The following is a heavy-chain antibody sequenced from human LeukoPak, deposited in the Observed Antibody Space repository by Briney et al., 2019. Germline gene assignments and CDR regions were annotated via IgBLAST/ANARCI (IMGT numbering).Heavy chain of an antibody. CDR2: VYPGDSDT. J-gene: IGHJ4*02. Sequence: GESLKISCKGAGYTFTSYWSGWGRPMPGKGLEWRGMVYPGDSDTRYSPSFQGQVTISADKSINTAYLQWSSLKASDTAMYYCARPAEASSGYSYWGQGTLVIVSS. CDR1: GYTFTSYW. V-gene: IGHV5-51*01. D-gene: IGHD3-22*01. CDR3: ARPAEASSGYSY.